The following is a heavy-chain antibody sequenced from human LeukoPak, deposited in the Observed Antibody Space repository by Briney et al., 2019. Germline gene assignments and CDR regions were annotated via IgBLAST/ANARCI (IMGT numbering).Heavy chain of an antibody. CDR1: GGSISGGGYS. D-gene: IGHD3-9*01. J-gene: IGHJ5*02. CDR3: ARSAGVYDILTGYENNWFDP. V-gene: IGHV4-30-2*01. Sequence: PSETLSLTCAVSGGSISGGGYSWSWIRQPPGKGLEWSGYIYHSGSTYYNPSLKSRVTISVNRDKKQFSLKLSSVTAADTAVYYCARSAGVYDILTGYENNWFDPWGQGTLVTVSS. CDR2: IYHSGST.